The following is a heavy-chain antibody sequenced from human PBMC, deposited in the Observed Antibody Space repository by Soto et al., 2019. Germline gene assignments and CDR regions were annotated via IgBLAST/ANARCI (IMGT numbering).Heavy chain of an antibody. CDR3: ARHPEYSSSSIWFDP. CDR1: GGSISSYY. D-gene: IGHD6-6*01. CDR2: IYYSGST. Sequence: SETLSLTCTVSGGSISSYYWSWIRQPPGKGLEWIGYIYYSGSTNYNPSLKSRVTISVDTSKNQFSLKLSSVTAADTAVYYCARHPEYSSSSIWFDPWGQGTLVTVSS. J-gene: IGHJ5*02. V-gene: IGHV4-59*08.